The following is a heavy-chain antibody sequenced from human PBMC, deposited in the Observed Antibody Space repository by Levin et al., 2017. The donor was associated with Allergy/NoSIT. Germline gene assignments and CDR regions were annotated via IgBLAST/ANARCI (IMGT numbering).Heavy chain of an antibody. CDR3: TTYSSSWYYFDY. V-gene: IGHV3-15*01. J-gene: IGHJ4*02. CDR2: IKSKTDGGTT. CDR1: GITFSNAW. Sequence: GGSLRLSCAASGITFSNAWMSWARQAPGKGLEWVGRIKSKTDGGTTEYAAPVKGRFTISRDDSKNTLYLQLNSLKTEDIAVYFCTTYSSSWYYFDYWGQGTLVTVSS. D-gene: IGHD6-13*01.